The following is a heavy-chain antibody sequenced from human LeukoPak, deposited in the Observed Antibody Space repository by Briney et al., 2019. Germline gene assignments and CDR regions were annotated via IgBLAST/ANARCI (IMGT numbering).Heavy chain of an antibody. CDR1: GFTFSSYW. J-gene: IGHJ4*02. CDR3: AKGPTDQDGYINGYGADY. Sequence: GGSLRLSCAASGFTFSSYWMHWVRHAPGKGLVWVSRINTDGSSTSYADSVKGRFTISRDSSKNAVYLQMNSLRAEDTAVYYCAKGPTDQDGYINGYGADYWGQGTLVTVSS. CDR2: INTDGSST. V-gene: IGHV3-74*01. D-gene: IGHD5-12*01.